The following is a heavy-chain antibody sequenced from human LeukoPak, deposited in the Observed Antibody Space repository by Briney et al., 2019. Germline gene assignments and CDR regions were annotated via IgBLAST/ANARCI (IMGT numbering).Heavy chain of an antibody. V-gene: IGHV1-18*01. CDR2: ISAYNEKT. CDR3: ARVRDTGYDENDF. J-gene: IGHJ4*02. D-gene: IGHD5-12*01. Sequence: ASVKVSCEASGYSFVSYGMSWVRQAPGQGLEWMGWISAYNEKTNYPQKFQGRVTMTTDTSTNTGYMELRSLRFDDTAVYYCARVRDTGYDENDFWGQGTLVTVSS. CDR1: GYSFVSYG.